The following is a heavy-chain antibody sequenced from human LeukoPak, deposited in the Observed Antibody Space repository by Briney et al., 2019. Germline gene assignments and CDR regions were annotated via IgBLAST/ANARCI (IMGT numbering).Heavy chain of an antibody. CDR2: INPNSGGT. D-gene: IGHD2-2*02. CDR3: ARDLDCSSTSCYTSDYYYYYGMDV. CDR1: GYTFTGYY. Sequence: ASVKVSCKASGYTFTGYYMHWVRQAPGQGLEWMGWINPNSGGTNYAQKFQGRVTMTRDTSISTAYMELSRLRSDDTAVYYCARDLDCSSTSCYTSDYYYYYGMDVRGQGTTVTVSS. J-gene: IGHJ6*02. V-gene: IGHV1-2*02.